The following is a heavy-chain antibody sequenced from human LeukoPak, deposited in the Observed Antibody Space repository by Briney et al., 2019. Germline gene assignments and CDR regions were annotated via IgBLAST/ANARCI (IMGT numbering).Heavy chain of an antibody. V-gene: IGHV4-59*01. CDR2: IYYSGST. CDR1: GGSISSYY. CDR3: ARASPGFSRIPYYYYYCYMDV. Sequence: TETLSLTCTVSGGSISSYYWSWIRQPPGKGLEWIGYIYYSGSTNYNPSLKSRVTISVDTSKNQFSLKLSSVTAADTAVYYCARASPGFSRIPYYYYYCYMDVWGKGTTVTVSS. D-gene: IGHD2-15*01. J-gene: IGHJ6*03.